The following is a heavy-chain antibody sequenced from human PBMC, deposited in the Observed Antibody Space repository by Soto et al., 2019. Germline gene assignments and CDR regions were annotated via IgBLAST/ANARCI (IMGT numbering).Heavy chain of an antibody. CDR2: ISAYNGNT. D-gene: IGHD5-18*01. CDR3: ARDRGYSYGFVGDFDL. Sequence: ASVKVSCKASGYTFTSYGISWVRQAPGQGLEWMGWISAYNGNTNYAQELQGRVTMTTDTSTSTAYMELRSLRSDDTAVYYCARDRGYSYGFVGDFDLWGRGTLVTVSS. CDR1: GYTFTSYG. V-gene: IGHV1-18*01. J-gene: IGHJ2*01.